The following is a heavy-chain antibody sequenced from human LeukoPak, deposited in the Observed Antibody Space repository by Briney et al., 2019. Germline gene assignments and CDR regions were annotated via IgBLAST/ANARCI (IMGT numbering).Heavy chain of an antibody. CDR2: ISGSGGST. CDR3: AKDKRYRGANWSDP. J-gene: IGHJ5*02. D-gene: IGHD3-9*01. V-gene: IGHV3-23*01. CDR1: GFTFSSYA. Sequence: PGGSLRLSCAASGFTFSSYAMSWVRQAPGKGLEWVSAISGSGGSTYYADSVKGRFTISRDNSKNTLYLQMNSLRAEDTAVYYCAKDKRYRGANWSDPWGQETLVTVSS.